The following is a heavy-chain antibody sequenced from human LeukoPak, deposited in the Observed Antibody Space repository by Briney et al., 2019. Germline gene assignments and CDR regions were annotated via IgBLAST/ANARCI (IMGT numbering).Heavy chain of an antibody. D-gene: IGHD2-21*01. Sequence: SETLSLTCAVYGGSFSGYYWSWIRQHPGKGLEWIGYIYYSGSTYYNPSLKSRVTISVDTSKNQFSLKLSSVTAADTAVYYCARSLYSQSDAFDIWGQGTMVTVSS. J-gene: IGHJ3*02. V-gene: IGHV4-31*11. CDR3: ARSLYSQSDAFDI. CDR2: IYYSGST. CDR1: GGSFSGYY.